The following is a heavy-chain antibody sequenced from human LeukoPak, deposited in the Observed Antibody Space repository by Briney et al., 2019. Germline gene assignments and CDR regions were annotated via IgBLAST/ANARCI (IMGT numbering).Heavy chain of an antibody. CDR2: IYSGGST. CDR3: ARSYCSSTSCFAFDI. J-gene: IGHJ3*02. CDR1: GLTVSSNY. V-gene: IGHV3-66*02. Sequence: GGSLRLSCAASGLTVSSNYTRWVRHAPRKGLECVSVIYSGGSTYYANSGKGRFTIPRKNSKNTLYLQMNSLRAEDTAVYYCARSYCSSTSCFAFDIWGQGTMVTVSS. D-gene: IGHD2-2*01.